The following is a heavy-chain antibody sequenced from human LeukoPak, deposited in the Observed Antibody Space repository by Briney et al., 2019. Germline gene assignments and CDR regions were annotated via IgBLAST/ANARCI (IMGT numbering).Heavy chain of an antibody. CDR3: ARGVRESDDILTGYPR. CDR2: IYYSGST. V-gene: IGHV4-59*12. Sequence: PSETLSLTCTVSGDSISSYYWSWFRQPPGKGLEWIGYIYYSGSTNYNPSLKSRVTISVDTSKNQFSLKLSSVTAADTAVYYCARGVRESDDILTGYPRWGQGTLVNVSS. J-gene: IGHJ4*02. CDR1: GDSISSYY. D-gene: IGHD3-9*01.